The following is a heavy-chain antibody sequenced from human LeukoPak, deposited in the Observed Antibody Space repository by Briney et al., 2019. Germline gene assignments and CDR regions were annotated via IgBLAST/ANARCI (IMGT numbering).Heavy chain of an antibody. Sequence: GESLKISGKGSGYSFTSYWIGWVRQMPGKGLEWMGILYPGDSDTRYSPSFQGQVTISADKSISTAYLQWSSLKASDTAMYYCARRSRPTVTTGSSASGSDYYYGMDVWGQGTTVTVSS. CDR3: ARRSRPTVTTGSSASGSDYYYGMDV. V-gene: IGHV5-51*01. CDR1: GYSFTSYW. J-gene: IGHJ6*02. D-gene: IGHD4-11*01. CDR2: LYPGDSDT.